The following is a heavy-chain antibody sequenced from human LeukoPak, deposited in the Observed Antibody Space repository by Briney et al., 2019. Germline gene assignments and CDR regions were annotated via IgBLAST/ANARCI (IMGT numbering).Heavy chain of an antibody. CDR1: GGSISSGSYY. CDR2: IYTSGGT. CDR3: ARSTFWSGYPYYYYYMDV. J-gene: IGHJ6*03. D-gene: IGHD3-3*01. Sequence: PSETLSLTCTVSGGSISSGSYYWSWIRQPAGKGLEWIGRIYTSGGTNYNPSLKSRVTISVDTSKNQFSLKLSSVTAADTAVYYCARSTFWSGYPYYYYYMDVWGKGTTVTVSS. V-gene: IGHV4-61*02.